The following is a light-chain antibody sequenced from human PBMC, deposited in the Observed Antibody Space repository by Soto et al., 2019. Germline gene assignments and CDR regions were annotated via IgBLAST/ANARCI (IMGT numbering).Light chain of an antibody. Sequence: QSVLTQPASVSASPGQSITISCTGTSSDVGTYKYVSWYRHHPGKAPKLMIYDVSNRPSGVSNRFSGSKSGNTASLIISGLQTEDEADYYCSSYTTSSTLVFGGGTQLTVL. CDR2: DVS. CDR1: SSDVGTYKY. J-gene: IGLJ2*01. V-gene: IGLV2-14*03. CDR3: SSYTTSSTLV.